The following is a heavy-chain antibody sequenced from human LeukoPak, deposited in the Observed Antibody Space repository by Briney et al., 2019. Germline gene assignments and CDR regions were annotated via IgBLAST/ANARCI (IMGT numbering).Heavy chain of an antibody. J-gene: IGHJ4*02. CDR1: GFTFSSYS. V-gene: IGHV3-48*01. CDR2: ISSSSSTI. D-gene: IGHD2-2*03. Sequence: GGTLRLSCAASGFTFSSYSMNWVRQAPGKGLEWVSYISSSSSTIYYADSVKGRFTISRDNAKNSLYLQMNSLRAEDTAVYYCARDGYCSSTSCYAVDYWGQGTLVTVSS. CDR3: ARDGYCSSTSCYAVDY.